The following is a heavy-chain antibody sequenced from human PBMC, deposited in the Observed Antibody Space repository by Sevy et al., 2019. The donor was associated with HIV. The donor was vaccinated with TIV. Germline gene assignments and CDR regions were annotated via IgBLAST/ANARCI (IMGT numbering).Heavy chain of an antibody. CDR1: GGSFSGYY. J-gene: IGHJ3*02. CDR2: INHSGST. Sequence: SETLSLTCAVYGGSFSGYYWSWIRQPPGKGLEWIGEINHSGSTNYNPSLKSRVTISVDTSKNQFSLKLSSVTAADTAVYYCARHCSSTSCSYAFDIWGQGTMVTVSS. V-gene: IGHV4-34*01. CDR3: ARHCSSTSCSYAFDI. D-gene: IGHD2-2*01.